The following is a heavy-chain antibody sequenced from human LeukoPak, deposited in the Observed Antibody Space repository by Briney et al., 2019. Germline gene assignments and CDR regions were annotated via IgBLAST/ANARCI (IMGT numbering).Heavy chain of an antibody. CDR2: IIPIFGTT. CDR1: GGTFSSYA. V-gene: IGHV1-69*05. CDR3: ARYRVTIFGVNHDAFDI. Sequence: SVKVSCKASGGTFSSYAISWVRQAPGQGLEWMGGIIPIFGTTNYAQKFQGRVTITTDESTSTAYMELSSLRSEDTAVYYCARYRVTIFGVNHDAFDIWGQGTMVTVSS. D-gene: IGHD3-3*01. J-gene: IGHJ3*02.